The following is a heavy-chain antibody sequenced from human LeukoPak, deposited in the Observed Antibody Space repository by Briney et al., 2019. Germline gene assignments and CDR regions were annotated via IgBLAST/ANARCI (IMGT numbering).Heavy chain of an antibody. CDR1: GGSISSYY. J-gene: IGHJ3*02. Sequence: SETLSLTCTVSGGSISSYYWSWIRQPPGKGLEWMGYIYYSGSTNYNPSLKSRVTISVDTSKNQFSLKLSSVTAADTAVYYCARHMGEYCSSTSCYPISDAFDIWGQGTMVTVSS. CDR3: ARHMGEYCSSTSCYPISDAFDI. CDR2: IYYSGST. V-gene: IGHV4-59*08. D-gene: IGHD2-2*01.